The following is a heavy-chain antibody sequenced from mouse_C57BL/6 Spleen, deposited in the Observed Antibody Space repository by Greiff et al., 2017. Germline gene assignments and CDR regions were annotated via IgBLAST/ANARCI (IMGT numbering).Heavy chain of an antibody. V-gene: IGHV1-19*01. D-gene: IGHD2-12*01. J-gene: IGHJ4*01. CDR3: ARRSPYVYYAMDY. CDR1: GYTFTDYY. CDR2: INPYNGGT. Sequence: EVQGVESGPVLVKPGASVKMSCKASGYTFTDYYMNWVKQSHGKSLEWIGVINPYNGGTSYNQKFKGKATLTVDKSSSTAYMELNSLTSEDSAVYYCARRSPYVYYAMDYWGQGTSVTVSS.